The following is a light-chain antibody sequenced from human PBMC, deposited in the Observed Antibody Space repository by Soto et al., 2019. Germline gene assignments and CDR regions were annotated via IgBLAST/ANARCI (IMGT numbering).Light chain of an antibody. Sequence: QSVLTQPASVSGSPGQSITISCTGTSSDIGNYNYVSWYQQHPGKVPKLMIYDVSYRPSGVSNRFSGSKSGNTASLTISGLQAEDEADYYCSSYTSSSTPYVFGTGTKVTVL. CDR1: SSDIGNYNY. CDR2: DVS. V-gene: IGLV2-14*01. CDR3: SSYTSSSTPYV. J-gene: IGLJ1*01.